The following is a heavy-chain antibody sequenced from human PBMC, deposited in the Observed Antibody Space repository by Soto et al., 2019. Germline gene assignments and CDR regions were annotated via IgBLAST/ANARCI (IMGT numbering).Heavy chain of an antibody. CDR2: ISAYNGNT. CDR3: ARGRYCSSTSCYARGYYYYYYMDV. V-gene: IGHV1-18*01. J-gene: IGHJ6*03. D-gene: IGHD2-2*01. CDR1: VYTFTSYG. Sequence: ASVKVSCKASVYTFTSYGISWVRLAPGQGLEWMGWISAYNGNTNYAQKLQGRVTMTTDTSTSTAYMELRSLRSDDTAVYYCARGRYCSSTSCYARGYYYYYYMDVWGKGTTVTVSS.